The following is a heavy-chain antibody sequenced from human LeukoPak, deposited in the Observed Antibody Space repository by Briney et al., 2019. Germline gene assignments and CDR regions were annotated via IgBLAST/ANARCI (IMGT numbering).Heavy chain of an antibody. D-gene: IGHD6-13*01. V-gene: IGHV1-8*01. J-gene: IGHJ5*02. Sequence: GASVKVSCKASGYTFTSYDINWVRQATGQGLEWMGWMNPNSGNTGYVQKFQGRVTMTRNTSISTAYMELSSLRSEDTAVYYCARGDPAAAVDLDPWGQGTQVTVSS. CDR3: ARGDPAAAVDLDP. CDR2: MNPNSGNT. CDR1: GYTFTSYD.